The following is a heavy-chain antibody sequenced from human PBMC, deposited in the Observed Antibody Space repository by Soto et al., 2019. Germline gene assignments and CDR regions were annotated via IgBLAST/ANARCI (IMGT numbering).Heavy chain of an antibody. CDR2: INQSGGT. D-gene: IGHD2-2*01. V-gene: IGHV4-34*01. CDR3: ARGLGYCSSTSCYTAKYYYYYYGMDV. J-gene: IGHJ6*02. CDR1: GGSFSGYY. Sequence: QVQLQQWGAGLLKPSETLSLTCAVYGGSFSGYYWSWIRQPPGKGLEWIGEINQSGGTNYNPSLKSRVTISVDTSKNQFSLKLSSVTAADTAVYYCARGLGYCSSTSCYTAKYYYYYYGMDVWGQGTTVTVSS.